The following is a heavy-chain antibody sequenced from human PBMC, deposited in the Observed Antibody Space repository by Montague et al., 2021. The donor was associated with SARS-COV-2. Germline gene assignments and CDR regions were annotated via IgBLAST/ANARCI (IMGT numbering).Heavy chain of an antibody. CDR2: ISHSGSA. CDR1: GGSFSDYK. CDR3: TRGAPGY. V-gene: IGHV4-34*01. Sequence: LRLSCAVYGGSFSDYKWTWIRQSPGKGLEWIGQISHSGSANYNPSLKSRVTISVDTAKNQFSLELTSVNVAGTAVYYCTRGAPGYWGQGTVVTVSS. J-gene: IGHJ4*02.